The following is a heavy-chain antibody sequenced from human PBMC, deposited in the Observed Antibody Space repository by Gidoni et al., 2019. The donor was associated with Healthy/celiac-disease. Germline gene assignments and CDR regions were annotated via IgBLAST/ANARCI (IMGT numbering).Heavy chain of an antibody. V-gene: IGHV3-30*03. CDR2: ISYDGSNK. J-gene: IGHJ4*02. CDR1: GFTFSSYG. D-gene: IGHD3-22*01. CDR3: ASLGGGGHYYDSSGYPDY. Sequence: QVQLVESGGGVVQPGRSLRLSCAASGFTFSSYGMHWVRQAPGKGLEWVAVISYDGSNKYYADSVKGRFTISRDNSKNTLYLQMNSLRAEDTAVYYCASLGGGGHYYDSSGYPDYWGQGTLVTVSS.